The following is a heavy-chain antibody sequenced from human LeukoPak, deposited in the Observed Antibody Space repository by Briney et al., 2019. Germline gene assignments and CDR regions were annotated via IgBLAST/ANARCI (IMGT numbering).Heavy chain of an antibody. J-gene: IGHJ4*02. Sequence: ASVKVSFKGSGYTFAGYYIHWVRQAPGQGLEWMGWINPNSGGTNYAQKFQGRVTMTRDTSISTAYKELSRLRSDDTAVYYCARGGDSSSWFASPDFWGQGTLVTVSS. CDR3: ARGGDSSSWFASPDF. V-gene: IGHV1-2*02. CDR1: GYTFAGYY. CDR2: INPNSGGT. D-gene: IGHD6-13*01.